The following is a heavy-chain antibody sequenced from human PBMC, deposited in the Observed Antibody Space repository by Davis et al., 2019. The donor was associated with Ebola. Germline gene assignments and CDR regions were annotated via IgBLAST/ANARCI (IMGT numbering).Heavy chain of an antibody. CDR1: GGSISDYF. Sequence: SETLSLTCIVSGGSISDYFWSWIRQPPGRGLEWIGYIYGESTKYNASLQSRVTISLDTSMTRFSLRLNSVTAADTAVYYCARGNGDYLRLDSCGQGTLVTVSS. D-gene: IGHD4-17*01. CDR3: ARGNGDYLRLDS. J-gene: IGHJ4*02. CDR2: IYGEST. V-gene: IGHV4-59*01.